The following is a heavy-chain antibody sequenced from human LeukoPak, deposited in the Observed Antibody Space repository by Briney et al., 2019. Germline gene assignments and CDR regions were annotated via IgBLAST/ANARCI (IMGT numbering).Heavy chain of an antibody. CDR2: IWYDGSNK. CDR3: ARDRLWSSGWPVQAAQGMDV. Sequence: GGSLGLSCVAAGFTFSYYGMHWVRQAPDKGLEWVTVIWYDGSNKFYADSVKGRFTISRDNSKNTLYLQMNSLRAEDTAVYYCARDRLWSSGWPVQAAQGMDVWGQGTTVTVSS. CDR1: GFTFSYYG. J-gene: IGHJ6*02. V-gene: IGHV3-33*01. D-gene: IGHD6-19*01.